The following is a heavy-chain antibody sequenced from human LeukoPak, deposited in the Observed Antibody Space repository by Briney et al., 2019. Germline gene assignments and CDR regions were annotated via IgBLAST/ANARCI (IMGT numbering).Heavy chain of an antibody. CDR1: GFTFRTYA. D-gene: IGHD2-15*01. J-gene: IGHJ4*02. CDR2: ISGGGGST. Sequence: PGGSLRLSCAASGFTFRTYAMSWVRQAPGKGLEWGSAISGGGGSTYYADSVKGRFTISRDNSKNTLFLQMNSLRAEDTAVYYCAKDRYCGGGTCYWSYFDYWGQGTLVTVSS. V-gene: IGHV3-23*01. CDR3: AKDRYCGGGTCYWSYFDY.